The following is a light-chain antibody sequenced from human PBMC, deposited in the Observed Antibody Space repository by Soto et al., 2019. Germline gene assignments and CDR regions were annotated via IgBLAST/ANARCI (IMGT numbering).Light chain of an antibody. V-gene: IGLV2-14*01. J-gene: IGLJ2*01. CDR3: SSYTSSSVV. Sequence: QSALTQPASVSGSPGQSITISCTGTSSDVGGYNYLSWYQQHPGKAPKLMISAVSNRPSGGSNRFSGSNSGNTASLSISGLQAEDGADYSCSSYTSSSVVFGGGTKVTVL. CDR1: SSDVGGYNY. CDR2: AVS.